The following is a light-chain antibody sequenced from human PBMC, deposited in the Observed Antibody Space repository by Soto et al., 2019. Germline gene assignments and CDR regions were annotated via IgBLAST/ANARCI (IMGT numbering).Light chain of an antibody. J-gene: IGKJ1*01. CDR1: QSVSIW. CDR2: DAS. V-gene: IGKV1-5*01. CDR3: QQYSVYWT. Sequence: DIHLTQSPSTLSASVGDRVTITCRASQSVSIWLAWYRQKPGKAPKVLIYDASSWAGGAPSRFTGSGSGTEFTLTINSLQPDDFATYYCQQYSVYWTFGQGTKVDIK.